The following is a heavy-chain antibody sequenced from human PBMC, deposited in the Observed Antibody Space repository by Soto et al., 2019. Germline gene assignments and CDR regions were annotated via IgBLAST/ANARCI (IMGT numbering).Heavy chain of an antibody. Sequence: LGLTCTVLGDSFSSNNYYWSWIRQRPGKGLEWIGYIHYSGDSYDNPSLTSRITMSMDVAKNQFSLNLRSVTAADTAIYYCARDVNDSSGSQGFDYWGQGTLVTVSS. CDR2: IHYSGDS. CDR1: GDSFSSNNYY. J-gene: IGHJ4*02. D-gene: IGHD3-22*01. V-gene: IGHV4-31*03. CDR3: ARDVNDSSGSQGFDY.